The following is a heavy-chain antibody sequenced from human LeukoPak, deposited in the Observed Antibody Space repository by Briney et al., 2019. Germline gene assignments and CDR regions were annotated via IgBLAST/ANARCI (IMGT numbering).Heavy chain of an antibody. Sequence: SETLSLTCTVSGGSIRSSYYYWGWIRQPPGKGLEWIGSIYDSGSTYYNPSLKSRVTISVDTSKNQFSLKLSSVTAADTAVYYCARGAVGATSYFNYWGQGTLVTVSS. V-gene: IGHV4-39*07. CDR2: IYDSGST. CDR3: ARGAVGATSYFNY. J-gene: IGHJ4*02. D-gene: IGHD1-26*01. CDR1: GGSIRSSYYY.